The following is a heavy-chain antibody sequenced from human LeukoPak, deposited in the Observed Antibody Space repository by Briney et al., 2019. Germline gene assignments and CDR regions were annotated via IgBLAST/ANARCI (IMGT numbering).Heavy chain of an antibody. CDR2: INSSGGST. Sequence: GGSLRLSCAASGFTFSTYAMSWVRQAPGKGLEWVSTINSSGGSTYYADSVKGRFTISRDNSKNTLFLQMISLRADDTAVYHCAKGVVPDDWGQGTLVTVSS. CDR3: AKGVVPDD. CDR1: GFTFSTYA. J-gene: IGHJ4*02. V-gene: IGHV3-23*01. D-gene: IGHD2-21*01.